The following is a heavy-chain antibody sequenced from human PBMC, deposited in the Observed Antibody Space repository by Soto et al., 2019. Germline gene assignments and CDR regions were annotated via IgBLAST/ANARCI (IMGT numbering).Heavy chain of an antibody. Sequence: EVQLVESGGGLVQPGGSLRLSCAASGFTFSAYWMYWVRQGPEKGLAWVSQINNDGTSTTYADSVKGRFTISRDNSKNTLYLQMDSLGAEDTAFHYCARSNGGIDTWGQGTLVTVSS. J-gene: IGHJ5*02. CDR1: GFTFSAYW. CDR2: INNDGTST. CDR3: ARSNGGIDT. V-gene: IGHV3-74*01. D-gene: IGHD3-16*01.